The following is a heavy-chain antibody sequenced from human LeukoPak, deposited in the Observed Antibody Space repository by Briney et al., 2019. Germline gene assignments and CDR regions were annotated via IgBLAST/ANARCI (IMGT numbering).Heavy chain of an antibody. V-gene: IGHV4-39*07. CDR1: GGSISSSSYY. J-gene: IGHJ3*02. Sequence: SETLSLTCTVSGGSISSSSYYWGWIRQPPGKGLEWIGSIYYSGSTYYNPSLKSRVTISVDTSKNQFSLKLSSVTAADTAVYYCARDASWIQLWHHDAFDIWGQGTMVTVSS. D-gene: IGHD5-18*01. CDR3: ARDASWIQLWHHDAFDI. CDR2: IYYSGST.